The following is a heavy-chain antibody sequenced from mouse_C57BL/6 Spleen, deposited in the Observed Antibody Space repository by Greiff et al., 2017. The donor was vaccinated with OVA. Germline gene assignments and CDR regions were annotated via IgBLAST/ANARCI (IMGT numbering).Heavy chain of an antibody. CDR2: IYPGDGDT. V-gene: IGHV1-80*01. D-gene: IGHD1-1*01. J-gene: IGHJ1*03. CDR3: ARSATVVATDWYFDV. Sequence: VQLQQPGAELVKPGASVKISCKASGYAFSSYWMNWVKQRPGKGLEWIGQIYPGDGDTNYNGKFKGKATLTADKSSSTAYMQLSSLTSEDSAVYFCARSATVVATDWYFDVWGTGTTVTVSS. CDR1: GYAFSSYW.